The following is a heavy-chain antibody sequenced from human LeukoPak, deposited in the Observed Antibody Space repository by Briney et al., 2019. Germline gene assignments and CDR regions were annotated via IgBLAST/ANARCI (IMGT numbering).Heavy chain of an antibody. CDR1: AGSINNYY. D-gene: IGHD3-22*01. V-gene: IGHV3-23*01. J-gene: IGHJ4*02. CDR3: AKGGITMIVVVIQYYFDY. Sequence: ETLSLTCTVSAGSINNYYWSWIRQAPGKGLEWVSAISGSGGSTYYADSVKGRFTISRDNSKNTLYLQMNSLRAEDTAVYYCAKGGITMIVVVIQYYFDYWGQGTLVTVSS. CDR2: ISGSGGST.